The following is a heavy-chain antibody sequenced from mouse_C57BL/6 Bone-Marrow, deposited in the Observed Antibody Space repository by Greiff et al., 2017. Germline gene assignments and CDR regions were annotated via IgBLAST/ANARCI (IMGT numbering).Heavy chain of an antibody. Sequence: QVQLQQSGPGLVAPSQSLSITCTVSGFSLTSYGVHWVRQPPGKGLEWLVVIWSDGSTTYNSALKSRLSISKDNSKSQVFLKMNSLQTDDTAMYYCARPDYYDYDGYAMDYWGQGTSVTVSS. V-gene: IGHV2-6*03. CDR3: ARPDYYDYDGYAMDY. D-gene: IGHD2-4*01. CDR1: GFSLTSYG. CDR2: IWSDGST. J-gene: IGHJ4*01.